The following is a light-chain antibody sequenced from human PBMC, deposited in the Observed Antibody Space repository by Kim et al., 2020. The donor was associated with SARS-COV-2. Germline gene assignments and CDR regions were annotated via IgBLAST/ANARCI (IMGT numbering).Light chain of an antibody. CDR1: KLGDKY. CDR3: QAWDSSTVV. J-gene: IGLJ2*01. Sequence: SVSPGQTASITCSGDKLGDKYACWYQQKPGQSPVLGIYQYTKRPSGIPERFSGSNSGNTATLTISGTQAIDEAEYYCQAWDSSTVVFGGGTQLTVL. CDR2: QYT. V-gene: IGLV3-1*01.